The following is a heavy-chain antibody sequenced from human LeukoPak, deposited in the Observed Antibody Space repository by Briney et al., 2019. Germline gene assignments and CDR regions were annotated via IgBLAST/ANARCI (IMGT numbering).Heavy chain of an antibody. V-gene: IGHV1-69*01. J-gene: IGHJ4*02. Sequence: SVKVSFKASGGTFSSYAISWVRQAPGQGLEWMGGIIPIFGTANYAQKFQGRVTITADESTSTAYMELSSLRSEDTAVYYCARCFGSEYVGVYWGRGTLVTVSS. CDR2: IIPIFGTA. D-gene: IGHD3-16*01. CDR1: GGTFSSYA. CDR3: ARCFGSEYVGVY.